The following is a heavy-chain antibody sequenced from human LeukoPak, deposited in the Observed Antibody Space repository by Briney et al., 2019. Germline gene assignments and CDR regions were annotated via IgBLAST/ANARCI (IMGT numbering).Heavy chain of an antibody. CDR1: GGSISSGSYY. Sequence: SSQTLSLTCTVSGGSISSGSYYWSWIRQPAGKGLEWIGRIYTSGSTNYNPSLKSRVTISVDTSKNQFSLKLSSVTAADTAVYYCARGGGFGELLPSYYYYYYMDVWGKGTTVTISS. D-gene: IGHD3-10*01. CDR2: IYTSGST. V-gene: IGHV4-61*02. CDR3: ARGGGFGELLPSYYYYYYMDV. J-gene: IGHJ6*03.